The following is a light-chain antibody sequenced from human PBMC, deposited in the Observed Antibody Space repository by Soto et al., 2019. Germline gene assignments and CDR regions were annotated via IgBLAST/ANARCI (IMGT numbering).Light chain of an antibody. CDR3: QQFSSYPLT. Sequence: EIVLTQSPATLSLSPGERATLSCRASQSVSSYLAWYQQKRGQAPRLLIYDASSRATGIPDRFSGGGSGTDFTLTISRLEPEDFAVYYCQQFSSYPLTFGGGTKVDIK. CDR1: QSVSSY. CDR2: DAS. V-gene: IGKV3-11*01. J-gene: IGKJ4*01.